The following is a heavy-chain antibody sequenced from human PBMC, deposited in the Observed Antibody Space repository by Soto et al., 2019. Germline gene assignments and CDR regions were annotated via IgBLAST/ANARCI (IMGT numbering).Heavy chain of an antibody. D-gene: IGHD3-16*01. CDR3: VKAKVPTFLHAFDI. CDR2: ISWKSGDI. Sequence: EVQLVESGGGLVQPGGSLRLSCAASGFKFDDYAMHWVRQAPGKGLEWVSGISWKSGDINYADSVKGRFTISRDNAKNSLFLQMNNLSADDTALYYCVKAKVPTFLHAFDIWGRGTMVTVSS. V-gene: IGHV3-9*01. J-gene: IGHJ3*02. CDR1: GFKFDDYA.